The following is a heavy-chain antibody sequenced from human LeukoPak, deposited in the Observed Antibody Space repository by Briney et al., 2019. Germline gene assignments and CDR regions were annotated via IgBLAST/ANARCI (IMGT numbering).Heavy chain of an antibody. CDR2: IGSSSSYI. V-gene: IGHV3-21*01. CDR3: ARESERWLAN. J-gene: IGHJ4*02. D-gene: IGHD5-24*01. Sequence: GGSLRLSCAASGFTFSSYSMNWVRQAPGKGLEWVSSIGSSSSYIYYADSVKGRFTISRDNAKNSLYLQMNSLRAEDTAVYYCARESERWLANWGQGTLVTVSS. CDR1: GFTFSSYS.